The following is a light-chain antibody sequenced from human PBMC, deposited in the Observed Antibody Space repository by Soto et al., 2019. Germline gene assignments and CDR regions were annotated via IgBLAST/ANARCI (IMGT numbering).Light chain of an antibody. J-gene: IGKJ1*01. Sequence: VVTQSPATLSVFPGETATLSCRASQSVSSDFAWYQQRPGQAPRLLIYGASARATGIPARFRGSGSGTEFRLTISSLQSEDFATYYCQQYNTWHPKMAFGRGTKVDIK. CDR2: GAS. V-gene: IGKV3-15*01. CDR3: QQYNTWHPKMA. CDR1: QSVSSD.